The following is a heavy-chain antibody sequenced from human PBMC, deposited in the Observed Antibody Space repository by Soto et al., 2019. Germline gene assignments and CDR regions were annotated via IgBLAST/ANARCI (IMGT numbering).Heavy chain of an antibody. Sequence: QVQLQESGPGLVKPSQTLSLTCTVSGGSISSGGYYWSWIRQHPGKGLEWIGYIYYSGSTYYNPSLKSRVTISVDTSKNQFSLKLSSVTAADTAVYYYARAHYPSGSYPFLDYWGQGTLVTVSS. CDR2: IYYSGST. J-gene: IGHJ4*02. D-gene: IGHD1-26*01. CDR3: ARAHYPSGSYPFLDY. CDR1: GGSISSGGYY. V-gene: IGHV4-31*03.